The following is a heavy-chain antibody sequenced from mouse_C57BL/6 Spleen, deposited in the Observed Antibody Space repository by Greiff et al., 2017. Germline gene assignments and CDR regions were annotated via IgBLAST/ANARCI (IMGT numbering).Heavy chain of an antibody. Sequence: EVKLEESGPGLVKPSQSLSLTCSVTGYSITSGYYWNWIRQFPGNKLEWMGYISYGGSNNYNPSLKNRISLTRDTPKNQFFMKLNSVTTEDTATYYCARDGYPARFAYWGQGTLVTVSS. CDR2: ISYGGSN. CDR1: GYSITSGYY. V-gene: IGHV3-6*01. CDR3: ARDGYPARFAY. J-gene: IGHJ3*01.